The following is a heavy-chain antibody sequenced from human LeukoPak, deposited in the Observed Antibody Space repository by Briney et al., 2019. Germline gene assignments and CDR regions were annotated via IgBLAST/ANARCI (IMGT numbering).Heavy chain of an antibody. Sequence: GASVKVSCKASGYTFTSYGISWVRQAPGQGLEWMGWISAYNGNTNYAQKLQGRVTMTTDTSTSTAYMELRSLRSDDTAVYYCARVRSSWSSYYYYGMDVWGQGTTVTVSS. CDR1: GYTFTSYG. CDR3: ARVRSSWSSYYYYGMDV. V-gene: IGHV1-18*01. J-gene: IGHJ6*02. CDR2: ISAYNGNT. D-gene: IGHD6-13*01.